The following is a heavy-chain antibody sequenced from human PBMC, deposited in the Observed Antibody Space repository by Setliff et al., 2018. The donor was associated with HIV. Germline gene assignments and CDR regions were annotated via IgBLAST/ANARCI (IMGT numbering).Heavy chain of an antibody. V-gene: IGHV4-34*01. J-gene: IGHJ4*01. CDR2: VNHSGGT. Sequence: PSETLSLTCAVYGGSFSTYYWSWIRQSPGKRLEWLGEVNHSGGTNDNPSLKRRLIISSDASKNQFSLRLKSVTAADTAVYFCARRILRSAFDFWGHGTLVTVSS. CDR3: ARRILRSAFDF. D-gene: IGHD2-15*01. CDR1: GGSFSTYY.